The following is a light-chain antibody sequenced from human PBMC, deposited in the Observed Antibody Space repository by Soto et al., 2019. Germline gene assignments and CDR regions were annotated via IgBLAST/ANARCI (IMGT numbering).Light chain of an antibody. CDR1: SSDVGGYNY. Sequence: LTQPASVSGSPGQSITISCTGTSSDVGGYNYVSWYQLHPGKAPKLMVYEVSSRPSGVSNRFSGSKSGNTASLTISGLQAEDEADYYCSSYTSSTAYVFGTGTKVTVL. J-gene: IGLJ1*01. CDR2: EVS. V-gene: IGLV2-14*01. CDR3: SSYTSSTAYV.